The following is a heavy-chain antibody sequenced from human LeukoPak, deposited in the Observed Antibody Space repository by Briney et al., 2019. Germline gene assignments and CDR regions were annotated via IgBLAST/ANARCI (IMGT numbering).Heavy chain of an antibody. CDR2: ISSSGSTI. J-gene: IGHJ6*02. V-gene: IGHV3-48*03. CDR1: GFTFSNYE. CDR3: ARSHIVVVTATPHYGMDV. D-gene: IGHD2-21*02. Sequence: GGSLRFSCAASGFTFSNYEMNWVRQAPGKGLEWVSFISSSGSTIYYADSVKGRFTLSRDNAKNSLYLQMNSLRAEDTAVYYCARSHIVVVTATPHYGMDVWGQGTTVTVSS.